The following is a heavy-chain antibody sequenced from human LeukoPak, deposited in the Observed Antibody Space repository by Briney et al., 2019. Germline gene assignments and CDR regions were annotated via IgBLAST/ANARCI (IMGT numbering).Heavy chain of an antibody. CDR2: IVVGSGNT. Sequence: SVKVSCKASGFTFTSSAVQWVRQARGQRLEWIGWIVVGSGNTNYAQKFQERVTITRDMSTSTAYMELSSLRSEDTAVYYCAADHLHYDSSGSKENWSQGTLVTVSS. CDR3: AADHLHYDSSGSKEN. V-gene: IGHV1-58*01. D-gene: IGHD3-22*01. CDR1: GFTFTSSA. J-gene: IGHJ4*02.